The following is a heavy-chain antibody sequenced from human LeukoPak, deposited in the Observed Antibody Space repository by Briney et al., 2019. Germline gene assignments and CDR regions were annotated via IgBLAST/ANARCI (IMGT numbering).Heavy chain of an antibody. CDR1: GFAFSNAW. Sequence: GGSLRLSCAASGFAFSNAWMNWVRQAPGKGLEWVGRIKSKTDGGTTDYAAPVKGRFTISRDDSKNTLYLQMNSLRAEDTAVYYCARDTFPFPRGWYFDYYYGMDVWGQGTTVTVSS. V-gene: IGHV3-15*07. D-gene: IGHD6-19*01. CDR2: IKSKTDGGTT. CDR3: ARDTFPFPRGWYFDYYYGMDV. J-gene: IGHJ6*02.